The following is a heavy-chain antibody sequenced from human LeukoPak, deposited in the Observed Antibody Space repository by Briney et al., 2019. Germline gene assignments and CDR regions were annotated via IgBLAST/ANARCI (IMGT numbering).Heavy chain of an antibody. D-gene: IGHD3-3*01. V-gene: IGHV4-4*07. J-gene: IGHJ4*02. CDR1: GGSISSYY. Sequence: SETPCLTCTVSGGSISSYYWSWIRQPAGKGLEWIGRIYPSGSTNYTPSLKSRVNMSVDTSKNQFSLKLSSVTGADTAVYYCAREMEYYDFWSAALRIIDYWGQGTLVTVSS. CDR3: AREMEYYDFWSAALRIIDY. CDR2: IYPSGST.